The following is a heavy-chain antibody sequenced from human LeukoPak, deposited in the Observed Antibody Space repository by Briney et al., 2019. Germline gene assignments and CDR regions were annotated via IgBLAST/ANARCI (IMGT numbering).Heavy chain of an antibody. J-gene: IGHJ4*02. CDR3: ARRHSGYDWDFDY. CDR1: GGSISSYY. D-gene: IGHD5-12*01. CDR2: IFYSGST. V-gene: IGHV4-59*08. Sequence: SETLSLTRTVSGGSISSYYWNWIRQPPGKGLEWIGYIFYSGSTNYNPSLKSRVTISVDTSKNQFSLKLSSVTAADTAIYYCARRHSGYDWDFDYWGQGTLVTVSS.